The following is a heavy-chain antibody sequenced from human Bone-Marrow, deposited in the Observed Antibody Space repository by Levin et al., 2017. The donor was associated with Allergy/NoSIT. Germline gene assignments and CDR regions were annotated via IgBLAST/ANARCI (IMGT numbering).Heavy chain of an antibody. J-gene: IGHJ4*02. V-gene: IGHV4-39*01. CDR1: GDSISSTNYY. D-gene: IGHD5-12*01. CDR2: IYYSGKT. Sequence: SQTLSLTCTVSGDSISSTNYYWGWIRQPPGKGLEWIGSIYYSGKTYYNPSLKGRVSVSVDTSKNQFSLKLTSVTAADTAVYYCARQLYSGYDFFGSYFDSWGQGRLVTVSS. CDR3: ARQLYSGYDFFGSYFDS.